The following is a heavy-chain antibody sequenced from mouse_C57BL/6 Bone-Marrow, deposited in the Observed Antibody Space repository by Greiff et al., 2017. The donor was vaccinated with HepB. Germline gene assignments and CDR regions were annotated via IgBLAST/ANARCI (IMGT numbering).Heavy chain of an antibody. CDR1: GYSITSGYY. CDR3: ALNYYGSSYHY. J-gene: IGHJ2*01. V-gene: IGHV3-6*01. D-gene: IGHD1-1*01. Sequence: VQLQQSGPGLVKPSQSLSLTCSVTGYSITSGYYWNWIRQFPGNKLEWMGYISYDGSNNYNPSLKNRISITRDTSKNQFFLKLNSVTTEDTATYYCALNYYGSSYHYWGQGTTLTVSS. CDR2: ISYDGSN.